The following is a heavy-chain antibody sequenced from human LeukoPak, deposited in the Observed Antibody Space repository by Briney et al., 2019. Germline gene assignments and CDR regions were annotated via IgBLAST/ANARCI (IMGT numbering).Heavy chain of an antibody. V-gene: IGHV3-30-3*01. J-gene: IGHJ3*02. D-gene: IGHD3-22*01. CDR1: GFTFSSYA. CDR2: ISYDGSNK. CDR3: AREYYYDSSGYPRDAFDI. Sequence: TGGSLRLSCAASGFTFSSYAMHWVRQAPGKGLEWVAVISYDGSNKYYADSVKGRFTISRDNSKNTLYLQMNSLRAEDTAVYYCAREYYYDSSGYPRDAFDIWGQGTMVTVSS.